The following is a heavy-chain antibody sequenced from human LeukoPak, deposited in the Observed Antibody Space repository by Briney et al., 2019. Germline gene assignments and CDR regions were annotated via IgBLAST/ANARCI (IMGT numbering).Heavy chain of an antibody. CDR1: GFTFSSYA. D-gene: IGHD5-18*01. CDR3: AKGNGYSYGRYYLDY. Sequence: GGSPRLSCAASGFTFSSYAMGWVRQAPGKGLEWVSAITASGGNTYYADSVKGRFTISRDNSKNTLYLQVNSLRAEDTAVYYCAKGNGYSYGRYYLDYWGQGTLVTVSS. V-gene: IGHV3-23*01. J-gene: IGHJ4*02. CDR2: ITASGGNT.